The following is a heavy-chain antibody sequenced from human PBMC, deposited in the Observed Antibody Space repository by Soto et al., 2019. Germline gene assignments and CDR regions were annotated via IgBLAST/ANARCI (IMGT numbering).Heavy chain of an antibody. CDR1: GRPISDPY. J-gene: IGHJ6*03. CDR2: FYYTGRT. Sequence: SEPLSLTSTLSGRPISDPYWSWIRQSPGRGLEWLGYFYYTGRTIYNPSLKGRVTISVDTSKNQFSLKLNSVTAADTAVYYGARDRSGYCGVDCYPLDVWGKGT. D-gene: IGHD2-21*02. V-gene: IGHV4-59*11. CDR3: ARDRSGYCGVDCYPLDV.